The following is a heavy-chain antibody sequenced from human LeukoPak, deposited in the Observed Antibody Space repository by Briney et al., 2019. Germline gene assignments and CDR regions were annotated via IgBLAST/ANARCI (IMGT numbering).Heavy chain of an antibody. J-gene: IGHJ6*02. CDR1: GFTFSSYS. D-gene: IGHD6-19*01. V-gene: IGHV3-23*01. Sequence: GGSLRLSCAASGFTFSSYSMTWVRQAPGKGLDWVSVINYSGRDTFYADSVKGRFTISRDNSKNTLYLQMNSLRAEDTAVYYCAKDLMGQWLSPYYYGMDVWGQGTTVTVSS. CDR3: AKDLMGQWLSPYYYGMDV. CDR2: INYSGRDT.